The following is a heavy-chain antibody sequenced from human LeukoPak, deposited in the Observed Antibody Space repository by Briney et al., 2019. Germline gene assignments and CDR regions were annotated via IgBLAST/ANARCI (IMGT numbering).Heavy chain of an antibody. V-gene: IGHV3-66*02. D-gene: IGHD6-13*01. CDR2: IYSGGST. Sequence: GGPLRLSCAASGFTVSSNYMSWVHQAPGKGLEWVSVIYSGGSTYYADSVKGRFTISRDNSKNTLYLQMNSLGAEDTAVYYCARDQTAGYSSSWGQGTLVTVSS. CDR1: GFTVSSNY. CDR3: ARDQTAGYSSS. J-gene: IGHJ4*02.